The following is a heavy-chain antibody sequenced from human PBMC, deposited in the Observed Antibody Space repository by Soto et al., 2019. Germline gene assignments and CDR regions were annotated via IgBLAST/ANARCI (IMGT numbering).Heavy chain of an antibody. J-gene: IGHJ6*03. CDR3: AKNGYDSYYYYYMDV. CDR1: GFTFSSYA. Sequence: GGSLRLSCAASGFTFSSYAMSWVRQAPGKGLEWLSSISGSGKSTYDADSVKGRFTVSRDNSKNTLFLHMNTLRAEDTAIYYCAKNGYDSYYYYYMDVWGKGTAVTVS. V-gene: IGHV3-23*01. D-gene: IGHD5-12*01. CDR2: ISGSGKST.